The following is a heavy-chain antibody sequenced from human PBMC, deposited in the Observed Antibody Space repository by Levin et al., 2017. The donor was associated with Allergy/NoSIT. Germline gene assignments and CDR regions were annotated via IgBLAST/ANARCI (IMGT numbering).Heavy chain of an antibody. CDR1: GGSISSSSYY. CDR3: ARRYYYGSGKFYYFDY. V-gene: IGHV4-39*01. D-gene: IGHD3-10*01. Sequence: TSETLSLTCTVSGGSISSSSYYWGWIRQPPGKGLEWIGSIYYSGSTYYNPSLKSRVTISVDTSKNQFSLKLSSVTAADTAVYYCARRYYYGSGKFYYFDYWGQGTLVTVSS. J-gene: IGHJ4*02. CDR2: IYYSGST.